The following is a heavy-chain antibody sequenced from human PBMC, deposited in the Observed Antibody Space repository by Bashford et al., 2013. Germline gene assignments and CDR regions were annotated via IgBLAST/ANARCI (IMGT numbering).Heavy chain of an antibody. Sequence: ASVKVSCKASGTPQCQFLYWVRQAPRQGLEWMGGSTLXMVPQNMHRTFQGRVTMTRDTSTSTAYMELRSLRSDDTAVYYCARAWPFVYCSGGSCSMNWFDPWGQGTLVTVSS. J-gene: IGHJ5*02. CDR2: STLXMVP. CDR3: ARAWPFVYCSGGSCSMNWFDP. CDR1: GTPQCQF. V-gene: IGHV1-2*02. D-gene: IGHD2-15*01.